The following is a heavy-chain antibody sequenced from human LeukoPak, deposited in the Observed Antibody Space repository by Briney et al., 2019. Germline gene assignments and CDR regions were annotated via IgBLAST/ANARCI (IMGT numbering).Heavy chain of an antibody. CDR2: INHNSGGT. V-gene: IGHV1-2*02. CDR1: GYTFTDYF. CDR3: ARGGDMDV. J-gene: IGHJ6*03. Sequence: GASVKVSCKASGYTFTDYFIHWVRQAPGQGLEWMGWINHNSGGTNYQGRVTVTRDTSISTAYMELSSLRSDDTAVYHCARGGDMDVWGKGTTVTVSS. D-gene: IGHD3-10*01.